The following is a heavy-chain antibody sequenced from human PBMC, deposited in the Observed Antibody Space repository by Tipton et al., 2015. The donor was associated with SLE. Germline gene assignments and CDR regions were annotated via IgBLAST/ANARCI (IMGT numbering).Heavy chain of an antibody. J-gene: IGHJ4*02. Sequence: TLSLTCAVSGYSISSGYYWGWIRQPPGKGLEWIGSIYHSGSTYYNPSLKSRVTISVDTSKNQFSLKLSSVTAADTAVYYCARSELWPYSSSWYEFDYWGQGTLVTVSS. V-gene: IGHV4-38-2*01. CDR1: GYSISSGYY. CDR2: IYHSGST. CDR3: ARSELWPYSSSWYEFDY. D-gene: IGHD6-13*01.